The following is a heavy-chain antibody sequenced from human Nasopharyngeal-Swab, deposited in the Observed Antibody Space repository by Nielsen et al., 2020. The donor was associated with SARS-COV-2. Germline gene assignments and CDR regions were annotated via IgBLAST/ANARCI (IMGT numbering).Heavy chain of an antibody. Sequence: GGSLRLSCAASGFTFSSYWMSWVREAPGKGLEWVANIKQDGSEKYYVDSVKGRFTISRDNAKNPLYLQMNSLRAEDTAVYYCAREVTIFYFDYWGQGTLVTVSS. CDR1: GFTFSSYW. CDR3: AREVTIFYFDY. V-gene: IGHV3-7*01. J-gene: IGHJ4*02. CDR2: IKQDGSEK. D-gene: IGHD2-21*02.